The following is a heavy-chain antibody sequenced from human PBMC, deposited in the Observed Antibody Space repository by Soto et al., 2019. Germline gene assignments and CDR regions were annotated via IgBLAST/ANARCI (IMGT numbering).Heavy chain of an antibody. V-gene: IGHV6-1*01. CDR3: ARDLGIAVAGRTYYYYGMDV. CDR2: TYYRSKWYN. CDR1: GDSVSSSSAA. D-gene: IGHD6-19*01. J-gene: IGHJ6*02. Sequence: SQTLSLTCAISGDSVSSSSAAWNWIRQSPSRGLEWLGRTYYRSKWYNDYAVSVKSRITINPDTSKNQFSLQLNSVTPEDTAVYYRARDLGIAVAGRTYYYYGMDVWGQGTTVTVSS.